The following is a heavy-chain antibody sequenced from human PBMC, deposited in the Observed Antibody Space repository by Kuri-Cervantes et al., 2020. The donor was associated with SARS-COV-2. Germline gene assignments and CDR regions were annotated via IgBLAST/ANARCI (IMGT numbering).Heavy chain of an antibody. CDR2: ISGSGGST. J-gene: IGHJ1*01. Sequence: GGSLRLSCAASGFTFSSYAMSWVRQAPGKGLEWASAISGSGGSTYYADSVKGRFTISRDNSKNTLYLQMNSLRAEDTAVYYCTAGVFREYFQHWGQGTLVTCAS. V-gene: IGHV3-23*01. CDR1: GFTFSSYA. D-gene: IGHD2-21*01. CDR3: TAGVFREYFQH.